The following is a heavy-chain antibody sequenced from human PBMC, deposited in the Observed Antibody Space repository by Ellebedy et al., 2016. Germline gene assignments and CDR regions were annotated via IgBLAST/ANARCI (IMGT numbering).Heavy chain of an antibody. Sequence: ASVKVSCXASAQTFNKNGFTWVRQAPGQGLEWMGWISAYNGNTNYAQKFQGRVTITRDTSASTAYMELSSLRPEDTAVYYCARVGGWGVFDYWGQGTLVTVSS. J-gene: IGHJ4*02. CDR2: ISAYNGNT. D-gene: IGHD6-19*01. CDR3: ARVGGWGVFDY. V-gene: IGHV1-18*01. CDR1: AQTFNKNG.